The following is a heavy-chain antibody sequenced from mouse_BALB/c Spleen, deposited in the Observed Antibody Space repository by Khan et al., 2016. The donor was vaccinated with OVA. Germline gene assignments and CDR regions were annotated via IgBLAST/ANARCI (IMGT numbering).Heavy chain of an antibody. CDR2: ISYSGST. V-gene: IGHV3-2*02. J-gene: IGHJ4*01. CDR1: GYSITSDYA. D-gene: IGHD1-2*01. Sequence: EVQLKQSGPGLVKPSQSLSLTCTVTGYSITSDYAWNWIRQFPGNKLEWMGYISYSGSTSYNPSLKSRISITRDTSKNQFFLQLNSVTSEDTATYYCARAHYYGYGAMDYWGQGTAVTVSS. CDR3: ARAHYYGYGAMDY.